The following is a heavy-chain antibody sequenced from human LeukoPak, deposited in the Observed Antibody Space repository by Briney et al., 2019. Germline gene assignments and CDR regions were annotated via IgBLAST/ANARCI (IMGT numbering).Heavy chain of an antibody. J-gene: IGHJ4*02. Sequence: GGSLRLSCAASGFTFSSYWMHWVRQAPGKGLVWVSRINSDGSTTNYADSVKGRFTISRDNAKNTLYLQMNGLRAEDTAVYYCSSQIWLGELFAHYWGQGTLVTVSS. V-gene: IGHV3-74*01. CDR3: SSQIWLGELFAHY. CDR1: GFTFSSYW. D-gene: IGHD3-10*01. CDR2: INSDGSTT.